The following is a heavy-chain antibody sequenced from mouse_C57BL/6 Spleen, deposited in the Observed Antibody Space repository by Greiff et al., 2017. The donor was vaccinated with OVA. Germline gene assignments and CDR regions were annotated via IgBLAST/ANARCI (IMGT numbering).Heavy chain of an antibody. Sequence: EVKLQESGPGLVKPSQSLSLTCYVTGYSITSGYYWNWIRKFPGNKLEWMGYISYDGSNNYNPSLKNRISITRDTSKNQFFLKLNSVTTEDTATYYCARDGAYYDYGFAYWGQGTLVTVSA. CDR2: ISYDGSN. D-gene: IGHD2-4*01. CDR3: ARDGAYYDYGFAY. J-gene: IGHJ3*01. CDR1: GYSITSGYY. V-gene: IGHV3-6*01.